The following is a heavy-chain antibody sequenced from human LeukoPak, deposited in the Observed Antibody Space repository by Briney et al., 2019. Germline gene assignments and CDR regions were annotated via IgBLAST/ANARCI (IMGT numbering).Heavy chain of an antibody. Sequence: SETLSLTCAVYGGSFSGYYWSWIRQPPGKGLEWIGEINHSGSTNYNPSLKSRVTISVDTSKNQFSLKLSSVTAADTAVYYCARAGPELIQLERPNAFDIWGQGTMVTVSS. CDR2: INHSGST. V-gene: IGHV4-34*01. D-gene: IGHD1-1*01. CDR3: ARAGPELIQLERPNAFDI. CDR1: GGSFSGYY. J-gene: IGHJ3*02.